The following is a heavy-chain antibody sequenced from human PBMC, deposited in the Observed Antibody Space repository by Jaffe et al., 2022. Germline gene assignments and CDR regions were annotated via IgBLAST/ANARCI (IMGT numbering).Heavy chain of an antibody. D-gene: IGHD2-15*01. J-gene: IGHJ4*02. CDR2: ISSSSSYI. CDR3: ARDLRGDIVVVVAAPFDY. CDR1: GFTFSSYS. Sequence: EVQLVESGGGLVKPGGSLRLSCAASGFTFSSYSMNWVRQAPGKGLEWVSSISSSSSYIYYADSVKGRFTISRDNAKNSLYLQMNSLRAEDTAVYYCARDLRGDIVVVVAAPFDYWGQGTLVTVSS. V-gene: IGHV3-21*01.